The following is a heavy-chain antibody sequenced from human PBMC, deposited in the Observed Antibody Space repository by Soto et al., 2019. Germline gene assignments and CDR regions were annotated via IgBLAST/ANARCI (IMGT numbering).Heavy chain of an antibody. CDR2: ISGSGGST. CDR3: AKDQAAAGTGYFDY. V-gene: IGHV3-23*01. Sequence: PXVSLRLSCAACGFTFSSYAMSWVRQAPGKGLEWVSAISGSGGSTYYADSVKGRFTISRDNSKNTLYLQMNSLRAEDTAVYYCAKDQAAAGTGYFDYWGQGTLVTVSS. CDR1: GFTFSSYA. D-gene: IGHD6-13*01. J-gene: IGHJ4*02.